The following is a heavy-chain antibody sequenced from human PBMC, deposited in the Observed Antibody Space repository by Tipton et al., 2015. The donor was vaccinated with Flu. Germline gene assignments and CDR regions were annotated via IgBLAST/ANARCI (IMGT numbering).Heavy chain of an antibody. V-gene: IGHV4-38-2*02. Sequence: TLSLTCTVSGYSISSGYYWGWIRQPPGKGLEWIGSIYHSGSTYYNPSLKSRVTISVDTSKNQFSLKLSSVTAADTAVYYCASVAVAGGGDYWGQGTLVTVSS. CDR1: GYSISSGYY. CDR3: ASVAVAGGGDY. D-gene: IGHD6-19*01. CDR2: IYHSGST. J-gene: IGHJ4*02.